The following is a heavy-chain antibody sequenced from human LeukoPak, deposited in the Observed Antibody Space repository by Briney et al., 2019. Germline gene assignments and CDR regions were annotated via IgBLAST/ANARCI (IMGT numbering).Heavy chain of an antibody. V-gene: IGHV3-33*01. Sequence: GGSLRLSCAASGLTFSSYGMHWVRQAPGKGLEWVAVIWYDGSNKYYADSVKGRFTISRDNSKNTLYLQMNSLRAEDTAVYYCARAGSSGYYYGDLYYFDYWGQGTLVTVSS. J-gene: IGHJ4*02. CDR1: GLTFSSYG. CDR2: IWYDGSNK. CDR3: ARAGSSGYYYGDLYYFDY. D-gene: IGHD3-22*01.